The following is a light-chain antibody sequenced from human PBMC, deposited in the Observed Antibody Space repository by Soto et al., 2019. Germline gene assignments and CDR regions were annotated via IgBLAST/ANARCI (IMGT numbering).Light chain of an antibody. CDR3: QQYNSWPRT. CDR1: QSVSNNY. V-gene: IGKV3-20*01. CDR2: GAS. Sequence: EIVLTQSPGTLSLSPGERATLSCRASQSVSNNYLAWYQQKPGQAPRLLIYGASNRATGIPDRFSGSGSGTDFTLTISRLEPEDFAVYYCQQYNSWPRTFGQGTKVDI. J-gene: IGKJ1*01.